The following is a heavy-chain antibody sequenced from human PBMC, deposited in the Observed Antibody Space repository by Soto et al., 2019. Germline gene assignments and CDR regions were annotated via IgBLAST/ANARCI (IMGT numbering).Heavy chain of an antibody. Sequence: GASVKVSCKASASTLTGFYMHWVRQAPGQGLEWMGIINPVGDSTTYAQKFQDRVTMTRDTSTSTAYMELNGLRSEDTAVYFCASPGIAAPGQYYYFYSVMDVWGQGTTVTVSS. CDR2: INPVGDST. V-gene: IGHV1-46*01. D-gene: IGHD6-25*01. J-gene: IGHJ6*02. CDR1: ASTLTGFY. CDR3: ASPGIAAPGQYYYFYSVMDV.